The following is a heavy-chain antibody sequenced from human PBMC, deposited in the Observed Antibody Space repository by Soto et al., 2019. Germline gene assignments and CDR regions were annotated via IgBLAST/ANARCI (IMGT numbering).Heavy chain of an antibody. V-gene: IGHV3-30*03. CDR1: GFTFSSYG. CDR2: ISYDGSNK. Sequence: GGSLRLSCAASGFTFSSYGMHWVRQAPGKGLEWVAVISYDGSNKYYADSVKGRFTISRDNSKNTLYLQMNSLRAEDTAVYYCARDLAVRGPSYWGQGTLVTVSS. J-gene: IGHJ4*02. CDR3: ARDLAVRGPSY. D-gene: IGHD3-10*01.